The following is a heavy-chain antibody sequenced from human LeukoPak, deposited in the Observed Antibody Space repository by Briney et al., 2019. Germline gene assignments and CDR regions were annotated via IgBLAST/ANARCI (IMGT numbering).Heavy chain of an antibody. CDR1: GFTFSSYA. D-gene: IGHD4-17*01. Sequence: GGSLRLSCAASGFTFSSYAMSWVRQAPGKGLEWVSAISGSGGSTYYADSVKGRFTISRDNSKNTLYLQMNTLRAEDTAVYYCAKDQKGDYELDYWGQGTLVTVSS. V-gene: IGHV3-23*01. CDR3: AKDQKGDYELDY. J-gene: IGHJ4*02. CDR2: ISGSGGST.